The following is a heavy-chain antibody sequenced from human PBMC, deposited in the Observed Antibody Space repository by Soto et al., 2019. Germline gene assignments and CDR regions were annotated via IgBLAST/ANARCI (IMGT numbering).Heavy chain of an antibody. D-gene: IGHD4-4*01. Sequence: GGSLRLSCAASGFTISSYAMHWVRQAPGKGLEWVAVISYDGSNKYYADSVKGRFTISRDNSKNTLYLQMNSLRAEDTAVYYCAREATVTPFDYWGQGTLVTAPQ. CDR1: GFTISSYA. CDR3: AREATVTPFDY. V-gene: IGHV3-30-3*01. CDR2: ISYDGSNK. J-gene: IGHJ4*02.